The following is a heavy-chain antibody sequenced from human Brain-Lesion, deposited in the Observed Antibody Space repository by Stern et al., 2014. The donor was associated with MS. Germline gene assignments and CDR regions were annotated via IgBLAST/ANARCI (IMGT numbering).Heavy chain of an antibody. J-gene: IGHJ5*02. Sequence: EVHLVESGGDLVQPGGSLRLSCTASGFTFSTYWMHWVRQAPGKGLVWVSRINGDGSRTSYADSVKGRFTISRDNAKNNLYVQMNSLRVEDTAVYYCARAHVDTWDWFDPWGQGTLVTVSS. CDR3: ARAHVDTWDWFDP. D-gene: IGHD5-18*01. V-gene: IGHV3-74*02. CDR1: GFTFSTYW. CDR2: INGDGSRT.